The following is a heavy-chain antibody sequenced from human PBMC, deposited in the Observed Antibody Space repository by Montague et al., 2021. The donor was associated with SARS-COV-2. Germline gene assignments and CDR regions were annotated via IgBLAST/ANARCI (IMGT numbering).Heavy chain of an antibody. D-gene: IGHD3-16*01. CDR3: VGAPYEYYFDY. Sequence: SETLSLTCDVYGGSFSRYFWSWIRQPPGRGPELIGHISPTGSTRYNPSLDSRVTISLDTSKSRLSLELTSVTVADTSVYFCVGAPYEYYFDYWGQGTPVSVSS. CDR2: ISPTGST. J-gene: IGHJ4*02. CDR1: GGSFSRYF. V-gene: IGHV4-34*01.